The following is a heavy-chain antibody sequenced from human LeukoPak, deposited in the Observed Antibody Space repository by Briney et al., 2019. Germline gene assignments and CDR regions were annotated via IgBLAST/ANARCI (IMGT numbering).Heavy chain of an antibody. J-gene: IGHJ4*02. CDR1: GYSFTGYY. CDR3: ARDRAYSRFDY. V-gene: IGHV1-2*02. Sequence: VASVKVSCKASGYSFTGYYMHWVRQAPGQGLEWIGWINPNSGGTNYAQKFQGRVTMTRDTSISTAYMELSSLRSDDTAVYYCARDRAYSRFDYWGQGTLVTVSS. CDR2: INPNSGGT. D-gene: IGHD2-15*01.